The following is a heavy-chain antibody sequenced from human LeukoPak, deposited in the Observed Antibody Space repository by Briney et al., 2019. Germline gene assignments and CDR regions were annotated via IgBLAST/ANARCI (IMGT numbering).Heavy chain of an antibody. CDR2: ITHSGST. Sequence: SETLSLTCGVYGGSFSGYCWSWIRQPPGKGLEWIGEITHSGSTNYNPSLKSRVTMSVDMSMNQFSLKLSSVTAADTAVYYCAGQNGYSYGYANYYYYYGMDVWGQGTTVTVSS. D-gene: IGHD5-18*01. V-gene: IGHV4-34*01. J-gene: IGHJ6*02. CDR3: AGQNGYSYGYANYYYYYGMDV. CDR1: GGSFSGYC.